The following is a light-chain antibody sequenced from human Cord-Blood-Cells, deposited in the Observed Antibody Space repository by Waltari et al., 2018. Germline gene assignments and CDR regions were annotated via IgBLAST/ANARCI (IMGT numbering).Light chain of an antibody. CDR1: SSDVGGYNY. V-gene: IGLV2-14*01. J-gene: IGLJ2*01. CDR3: RSDTSSNTLV. CDR2: DVS. Sequence: QSALTQPASVSGSPGQSITISCTGTSSDVGGYNYVSWYQQHPGQAPKLMMYDVSSRPSGVSIRCAGSKSDNTASLTIAELQAEDEADYYCRSDTSSNTLVVGGATMLTVV.